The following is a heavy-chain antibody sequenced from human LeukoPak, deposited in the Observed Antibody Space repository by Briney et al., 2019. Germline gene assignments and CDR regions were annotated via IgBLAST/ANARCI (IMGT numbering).Heavy chain of an antibody. Sequence: GESLKISCKGSGYSFTSYWIGWVRQMPGKGLEWMGIIYPGDSDTRYSPSFQGQVTISADKSISTAYLQWSSLKASDTAMYYCARLGYSNRMLRAFDIWGQGTMVTVSS. CDR3: ARLGYSNRMLRAFDI. CDR1: GYSFTSYW. CDR2: IYPGDSDT. J-gene: IGHJ3*02. V-gene: IGHV5-51*01. D-gene: IGHD4-11*01.